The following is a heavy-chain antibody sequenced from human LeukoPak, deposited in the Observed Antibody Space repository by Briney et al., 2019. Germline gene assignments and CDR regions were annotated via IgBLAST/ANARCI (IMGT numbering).Heavy chain of an antibody. D-gene: IGHD5-12*01. V-gene: IGHV3-30*03. CDR3: VRDPYEAY. CDR1: GFTFSSYG. J-gene: IGHJ4*02. CDR2: ISYDGSNK. Sequence: PGRSLRLSCAASGFTFSSYGMHWVRQAPGKGLEWVAVISYDGSNKGYADSVKGRFTLSRDNSKNTVYLQMNSLRAEDTAVYYCVRDPYEAYWGQGTLVTVSS.